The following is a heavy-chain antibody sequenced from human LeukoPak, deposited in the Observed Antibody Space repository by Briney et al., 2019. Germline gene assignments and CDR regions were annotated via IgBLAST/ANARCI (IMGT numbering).Heavy chain of an antibody. D-gene: IGHD2-2*01. V-gene: IGHV1-2*02. CDR3: ALGYCSSTSCYFAH. J-gene: IGHJ5*02. CDR1: GYTFTGYY. Sequence: ASVKVSCKASGYTFTGYYMHWVRQAPGQGLEWMGWINPNSGGTNYAQKFQGRVTMTRDTSISTAYMELSRLRSDDTAVYYCALGYCSSTSCYFAHWGQGTLVTVSS. CDR2: INPNSGGT.